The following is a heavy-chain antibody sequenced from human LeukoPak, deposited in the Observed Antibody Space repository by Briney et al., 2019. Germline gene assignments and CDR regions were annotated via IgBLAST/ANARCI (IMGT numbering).Heavy chain of an antibody. V-gene: IGHV1-2*02. CDR3: ARERAWGLGYFQH. J-gene: IGHJ1*01. CDR2: INPNSGGT. CDR1: GYTFTGYY. Sequence: ASVKVSCKASGYTFTGYYMHWVRQAPGQGLEWMGWINPNSGGTNYAQKFQGRVTMTRDTSISTAYMELSRLRSDDTAVYYCARERAWGLGYFQHWGQGTLVTVSS. D-gene: IGHD3-16*01.